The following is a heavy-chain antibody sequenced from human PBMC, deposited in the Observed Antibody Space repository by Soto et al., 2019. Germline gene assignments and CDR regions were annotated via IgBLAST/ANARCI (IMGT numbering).Heavy chain of an antibody. V-gene: IGHV4-34*01. CDR1: DGSFRGYY. Sequence: KTSETLSLTCGVSDGSFRGYYWSWIRQPPGKGLEWIGEINHSGFTNYNPSLKSRVTISRDTSPNQFSLKLTSVTAADSAVYYCARATVKVGATLFDYWGQGTLVTV. D-gene: IGHD1-26*01. CDR2: INHSGFT. CDR3: ARATVKVGATLFDY. J-gene: IGHJ4*02.